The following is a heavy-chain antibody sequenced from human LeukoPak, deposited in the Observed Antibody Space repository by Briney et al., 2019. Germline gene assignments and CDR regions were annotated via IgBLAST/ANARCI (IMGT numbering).Heavy chain of an antibody. CDR1: GGSISSYY. CDR2: IYYSGST. J-gene: IGHJ4*02. Sequence: PSETLSLTCTVSGGSISSYYWSSIRQPPGKGLEWVGYIYYSGSTNYNPSLKSRVTISVDASKNQFSLKLSSVTAADTAVYYCARGYGYSSGWDYFDYWGQGTLVAVSS. D-gene: IGHD6-19*01. V-gene: IGHV4-59*01. CDR3: ARGYGYSSGWDYFDY.